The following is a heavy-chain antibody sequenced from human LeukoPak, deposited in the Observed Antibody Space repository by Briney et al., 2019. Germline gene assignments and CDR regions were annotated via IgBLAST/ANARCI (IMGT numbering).Heavy chain of an antibody. CDR3: AREADPYDAFDI. J-gene: IGHJ3*02. CDR2: INHDGSEK. CDR1: GFTFSRYW. Sequence: PGGSLRLSCAGSGFTFSRYWMNWVRQAPGKGLEWVANINHDGSEKYYVDSVKGRFTISRDNAKNSLYLQMNSLRAEDTAVYYCAREADPYDAFDIWGQGTMVTVSS. V-gene: IGHV3-7*01.